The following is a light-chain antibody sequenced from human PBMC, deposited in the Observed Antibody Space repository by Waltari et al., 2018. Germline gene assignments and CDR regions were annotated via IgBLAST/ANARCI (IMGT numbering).Light chain of an antibody. CDR1: SGSLSTTSY. V-gene: IGLV8-61*01. CDR3: ALYMGSGIWV. J-gene: IGLJ3*02. CDR2: KAN. Sequence: QTVVTQEPSLSVSPGGTVTLTCALSSGSLSTTSYATWYQQTPGQAPRTLVYKANARSSGVPDRFYGSILGNTAALTITGAQAEDESDYYCALYMGSGIWVFGGGTRLTVL.